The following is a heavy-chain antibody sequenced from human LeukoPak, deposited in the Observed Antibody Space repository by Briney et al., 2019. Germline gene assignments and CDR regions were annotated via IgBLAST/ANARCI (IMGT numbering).Heavy chain of an antibody. CDR3: ARHHDYGDYGCFDY. D-gene: IGHD4-17*01. J-gene: IGHJ4*02. CDR2: IYPGDSDT. V-gene: IGHV5-51*01. Sequence: PGESLKISCKGSGYSFTSYWIGWVRPMPGKGLEWMGIIYPGDSDTRYSPSFQGQVTISADKSIRTAYLQWSSLKASDTAIYYCARHHDYGDYGCFDYWGQGTLVTVSS. CDR1: GYSFTSYW.